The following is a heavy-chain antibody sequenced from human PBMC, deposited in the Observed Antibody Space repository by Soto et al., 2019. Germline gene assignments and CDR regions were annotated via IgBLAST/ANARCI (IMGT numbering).Heavy chain of an antibody. J-gene: IGHJ6*03. Sequence: GGSLRLSCAASGFTFSSYAMSWVRQAPGKGLEWVLAISGSGGSTYYADSVKGRFTISRDNSKNTLYLQMNSLRAEDTAVYYCATTFGVNDYYYYYMDVWGKGTTVTVSS. CDR1: GFTFSSYA. V-gene: IGHV3-23*01. CDR3: ATTFGVNDYYYYYMDV. CDR2: ISGSGGST. D-gene: IGHD3-3*01.